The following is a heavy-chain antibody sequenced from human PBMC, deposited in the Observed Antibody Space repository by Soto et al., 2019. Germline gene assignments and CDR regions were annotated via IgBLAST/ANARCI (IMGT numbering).Heavy chain of an antibody. Sequence: GGSQRLTCAASGFMFSAYAMLWVRQAPGKGLEWVAAISYDGTNKYYADSIKGRFTISRDNSANTLFLQVNSLRREDTAMYYCVRDPSPYTSGWYGIDFWGHGTLVTVSS. CDR3: VRDPSPYTSGWYGIDF. J-gene: IGHJ4*01. V-gene: IGHV3-30*04. CDR1: GFMFSAYA. CDR2: ISYDGTNK. D-gene: IGHD6-19*01.